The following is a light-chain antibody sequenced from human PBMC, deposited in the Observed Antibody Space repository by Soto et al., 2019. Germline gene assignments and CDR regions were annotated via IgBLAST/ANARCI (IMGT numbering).Light chain of an antibody. V-gene: IGKV3-20*01. Sequence: EIVLTQSPGTLSLSPGERATLSCRASQTVAKNYLAWYQQQPGQAPRLLIYDASTRATGIPDRFTGSGSATDLTLTINRPEPEDFAVYYCQQYASAPLTFGGGTKVEIK. J-gene: IGKJ4*01. CDR2: DAS. CDR3: QQYASAPLT. CDR1: QTVAKNY.